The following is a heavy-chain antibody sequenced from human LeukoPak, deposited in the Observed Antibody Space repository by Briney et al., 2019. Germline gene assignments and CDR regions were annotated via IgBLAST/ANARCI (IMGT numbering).Heavy chain of an antibody. V-gene: IGHV4-34*01. CDR3: ARLDISTTWYAFDY. CDR2: IYHDGNI. J-gene: IGHJ4*02. Sequence: PGGSLRLSCAASGFTFSSYTMNWVRQAPGKGLEWIAEIYHDGNINYNPSLKSRVTISVDTSNSHFSLKLRSVTAADTAVYYCARLDISTTWYAFDYWGQGTLVTVSS. CDR1: GFTFSSYT. D-gene: IGHD5-12*01.